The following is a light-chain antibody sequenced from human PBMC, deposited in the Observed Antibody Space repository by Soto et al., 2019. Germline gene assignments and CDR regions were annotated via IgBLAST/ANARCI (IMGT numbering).Light chain of an antibody. J-gene: IGKJ1*01. V-gene: IGKV2-28*01. CDR2: LGS. CDR1: QSLLHSNGYNY. Sequence: DIVMTQSPLSLPVTPGEPASISCRSSQSLLHSNGYNYLDWYLQKPGQSPQLLIYLGSNRASGVPDRFRGSGSGADFTLKISRVEAEDVGVYYCMQALQTPVTFGHGTKVEIK. CDR3: MQALQTPVT.